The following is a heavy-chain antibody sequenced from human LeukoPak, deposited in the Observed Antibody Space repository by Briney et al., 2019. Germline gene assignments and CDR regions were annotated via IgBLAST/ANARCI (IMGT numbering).Heavy chain of an antibody. CDR2: IYYSRST. V-gene: IGHV4-59*01. CDR1: GGSISSYY. D-gene: IGHD7-27*01. J-gene: IGHJ4*02. CDR3: ARDPRRAWGPGNFDY. Sequence: SETLSLTCTVSGGSISSYYWSWIRQPPGKGLEWIGYIYYSRSTNYNPSLKSRVTISVDPSKNQFSLKLSSVTAADTAVYYCARDPRRAWGPGNFDYWGQGTLVTVSS.